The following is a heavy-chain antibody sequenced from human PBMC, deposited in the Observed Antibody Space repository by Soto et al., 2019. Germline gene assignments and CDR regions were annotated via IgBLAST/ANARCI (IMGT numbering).Heavy chain of an antibody. Sequence: GGSLRLSCAASGFTFDDYAMHWVRQAPGKGLEWVSGISWNSGSIGYADSVKGRFTISRDNAKNSLYLQMNSLRAEDTALYYCAKDGRPFTIFGVVISEFDYWGQGTLVTVSS. D-gene: IGHD3-3*01. CDR3: AKDGRPFTIFGVVISEFDY. V-gene: IGHV3-9*01. CDR2: ISWNSGSI. CDR1: GFTFDDYA. J-gene: IGHJ4*02.